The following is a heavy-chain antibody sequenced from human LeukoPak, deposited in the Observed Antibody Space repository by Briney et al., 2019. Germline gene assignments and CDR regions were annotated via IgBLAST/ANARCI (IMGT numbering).Heavy chain of an antibody. CDR1: GYTFTGYH. D-gene: IGHD3-10*02. CDR2: INPNSGGT. J-gene: IGHJ2*01. CDR3: ARGPYVPFPNWYFDL. Sequence: ASVKVSCKTSGYTFTGYHMHWVRQAPGQGLEWMGWINPNSGGTHYAPKFQGRVTMTRDTSISTAYMELSRLRSDDTAVYYCARGPYVPFPNWYFDLWGRGTLVTVSS. V-gene: IGHV1-2*02.